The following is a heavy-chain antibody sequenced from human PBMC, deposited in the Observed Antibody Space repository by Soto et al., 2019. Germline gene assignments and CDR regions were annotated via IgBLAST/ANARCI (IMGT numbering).Heavy chain of an antibody. CDR3: AGGDYYHSSGYYFSYYTMDV. CDR1: GGSISSSSYY. D-gene: IGHD3-22*01. Sequence: PSETLSLTCTVSGGSISSSSYYWGWIRQPPGKGLEWIGNVYYGGSTYYNPSLKSRVTISVETSKSQSSLKLSSVTAADTAVYYCAGGDYYHSSGYYFSYYTMDVWGQGTTLTVSS. V-gene: IGHV4-39*01. J-gene: IGHJ6*02. CDR2: VYYGGST.